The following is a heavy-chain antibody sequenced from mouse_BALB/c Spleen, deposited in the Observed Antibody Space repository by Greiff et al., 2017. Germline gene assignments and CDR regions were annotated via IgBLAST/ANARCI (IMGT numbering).Heavy chain of an antibody. V-gene: IGHV3-2*02. J-gene: IGHJ3*01. CDR3: ALPYYGNYGGFAY. CDR1: GYSITSDYA. Sequence: EVKLVESGPGLVKPSQSLSLTCTVTGYSITSDYAWNWIRQFPGNKLEWMGYISYSGSTSYNPSLKSRISITRDTSKNQFFLQLNSVTTEDTATYYCALPYYGNYGGFAYWGQGTLVTVSA. CDR2: ISYSGST. D-gene: IGHD2-10*01.